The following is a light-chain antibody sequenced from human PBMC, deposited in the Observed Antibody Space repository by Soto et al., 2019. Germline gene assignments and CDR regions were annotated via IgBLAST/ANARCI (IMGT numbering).Light chain of an antibody. CDR3: QQTYSTPIT. V-gene: IGKV1-39*01. CDR2: AAS. J-gene: IGKJ5*01. Sequence: DVQMTQAPSSLSASVGARVTVTCRASQSISTYLNWYQQKPGKAPNLLIYAASTLQSGVPSRFSGSGSGTDFTLTISSLQPEDFATYYCQQTYSTPITFGQGTRLEI. CDR1: QSISTY.